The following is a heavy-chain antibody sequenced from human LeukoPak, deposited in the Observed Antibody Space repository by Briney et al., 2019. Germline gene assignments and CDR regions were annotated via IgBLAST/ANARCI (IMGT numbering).Heavy chain of an antibody. V-gene: IGHV4-59*08. CDR2: IYYSGST. J-gene: IGHJ4*02. CDR1: GGSISSYH. Sequence: SETLSLTCTVSGGSISSYHWSWIRQPPGKGLEWIGYIYYSGSTNYNPSLKSRLTISVDTSKNQFSLKLSSVTAADTAVYYCARHTMVRGVIFNYWGQGTLVTVSS. CDR3: ARHTMVRGVIFNY. D-gene: IGHD3-10*01.